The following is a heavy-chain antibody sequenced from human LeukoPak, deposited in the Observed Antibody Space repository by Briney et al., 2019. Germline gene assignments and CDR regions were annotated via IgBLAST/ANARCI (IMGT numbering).Heavy chain of an antibody. V-gene: IGHV1-8*01. CDR2: MNPNSGNT. D-gene: IGHD2-15*01. Sequence: AAVKVSCKASGYTFTSYDSNGVRQATGEGVEGMGWMNPNSGNTGYAQKFQGRVTMTRNTSISTAYMELSSLRSEDTAVYYCARVCMRYCSGGFGYWGQGTLVTVSS. J-gene: IGHJ4*02. CDR3: ARVCMRYCSGGFGY. CDR1: GYTFTSYD.